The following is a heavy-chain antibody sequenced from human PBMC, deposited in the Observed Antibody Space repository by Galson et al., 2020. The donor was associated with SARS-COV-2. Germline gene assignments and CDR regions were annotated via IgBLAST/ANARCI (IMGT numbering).Heavy chain of an antibody. CDR2: ISSSSRDI. D-gene: IGHD2-8*01. J-gene: IGHJ6*02. CDR1: GFTFSTYS. V-gene: IGHV3-21*01. Sequence: GGSLRLSCAASGFTFSTYSMNWVRQAPGRGLEWVSSISSSSRDIYYADSVKGRFTISRDNAKNSLYLQMNSLRAEDTAVYYCARDLARYCIDGVCLPYYDYGMDVWGQGTTVTVSS. CDR3: ARDLARYCIDGVCLPYYDYGMDV.